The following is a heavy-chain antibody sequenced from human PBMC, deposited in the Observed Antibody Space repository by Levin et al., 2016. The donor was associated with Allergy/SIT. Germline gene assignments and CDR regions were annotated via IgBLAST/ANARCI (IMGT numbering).Heavy chain of an antibody. CDR2: ISSSSSTI. Sequence: GGSLRLSCAASGFTFSSYSMNWVRQAPGKGLEWVSYISSSSSTIYYADSVKGRFTISRDNAKNSLYLQMNSLRAEDTAVYYCARSITNWGYYYYGMDVWGQGTTVTVSS. V-gene: IGHV3-48*01. CDR1: GFTFSSYS. J-gene: IGHJ6*02. D-gene: IGHD7-27*01. CDR3: ARSITNWGYYYYGMDV.